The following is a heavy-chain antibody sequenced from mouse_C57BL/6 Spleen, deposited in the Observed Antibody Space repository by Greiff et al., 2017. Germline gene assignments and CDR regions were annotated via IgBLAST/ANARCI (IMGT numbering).Heavy chain of an antibody. CDR3: ARGSNYGGFAY. CDR1: GYTFTSYT. J-gene: IGHJ3*01. CDR2: INPSSGYT. Sequence: VQLQQSGAELARPGASVKMSCKASGYTFTSYTMHWVKQRPGQGLEWIGYINPSSGYTKYTQKFKDKATLTADKSSSTAYMQLSSLTSEDSAVYYCARGSNYGGFAYWGQGTLVTVSA. V-gene: IGHV1-4*01. D-gene: IGHD2-5*01.